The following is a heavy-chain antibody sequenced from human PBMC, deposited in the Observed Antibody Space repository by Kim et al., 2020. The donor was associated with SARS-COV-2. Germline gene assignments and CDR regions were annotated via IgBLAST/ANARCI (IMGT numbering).Heavy chain of an antibody. J-gene: IGHJ3*02. CDR3: ARDFDDDASDGYNPVDDAFDI. CDR1: GFTFSSYS. D-gene: IGHD2-21*01. CDR2: ISSSSSYI. V-gene: IGHV3-21*01. Sequence: GGSLRLSCAASGFTFSSYSMNWVRQAPGKGLEWVSSISSSSSYIYYADSVKGRFTISRDNAKNSLYLQMNSLRAEDTAVNYCARDFDDDASDGYNPVDDAFDIWGQGTMVTVSS.